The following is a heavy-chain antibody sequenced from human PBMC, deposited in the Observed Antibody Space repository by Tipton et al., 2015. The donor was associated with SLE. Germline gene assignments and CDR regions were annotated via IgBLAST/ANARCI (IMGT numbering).Heavy chain of an antibody. CDR3: ARAKSGYYSRYYMDV. CDR1: GGSISSYY. J-gene: IGHJ6*03. CDR2: IYYNGST. Sequence: TLSLTCTVSGGSISSYYWSWIRQPPGKGLEWIGHIYYNGSTNYNPSLKSRVTISVDTSKNQFSLKLSSVTAADTAVYYCARAKSGYYSRYYMDVWGKGTTVTVSS. V-gene: IGHV4-59*01. D-gene: IGHD3-22*01.